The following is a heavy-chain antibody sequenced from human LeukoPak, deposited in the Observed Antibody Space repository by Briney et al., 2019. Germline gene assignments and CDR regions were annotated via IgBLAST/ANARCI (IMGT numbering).Heavy chain of an antibody. V-gene: IGHV3-74*01. Sequence: GGSLRLSCAASGFTFSSYWMHWVRQAPGKGLVWVSRINSDGSSTSYADSVKGRFTISRDNAKNTLNLQMNSLRVEDTAFYYCARDLAYSRLDYWGQGMLVTVSS. CDR1: GFTFSSYW. CDR3: ARDLAYSRLDY. D-gene: IGHD5-18*01. J-gene: IGHJ4*02. CDR2: INSDGSST.